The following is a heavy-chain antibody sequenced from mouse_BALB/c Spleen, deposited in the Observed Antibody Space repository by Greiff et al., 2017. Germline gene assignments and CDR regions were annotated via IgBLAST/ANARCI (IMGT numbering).Heavy chain of an antibody. CDR3: ARRAMIKNMDY. D-gene: IGHD2-4*01. CDR1: GFTFSSYG. Sequence: EVKLVESGGDLVKPGGSLKLSCAASGFTFSSYGMSWVRQTPDKRLEWVATISSGGSYTYYPDSVKGRFTISRDNAKNTLYLQMSSLKSEDTAMYYCARRAMIKNMDYWGQGTSVTVSS. V-gene: IGHV5-6*02. J-gene: IGHJ4*01. CDR2: ISSGGSYT.